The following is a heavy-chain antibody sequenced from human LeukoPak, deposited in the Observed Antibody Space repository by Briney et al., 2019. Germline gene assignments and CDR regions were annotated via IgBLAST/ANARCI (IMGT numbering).Heavy chain of an antibody. V-gene: IGHV4-34*01. CDR2: INHSGST. CDR1: GGSFSGYY. CDR3: ARGVYATYYYYYGMDV. D-gene: IGHD2-8*01. J-gene: IGHJ6*02. Sequence: SETLSLTCAVYGGSFSGYYWSWIRQPPGKGLEWIGEINHSGSTNYNPSLKSRVTISVDTSKNQFSLKLSSVTAADTAVYYCARGVYATYYYYYGMDVWGQGTTVTVSS.